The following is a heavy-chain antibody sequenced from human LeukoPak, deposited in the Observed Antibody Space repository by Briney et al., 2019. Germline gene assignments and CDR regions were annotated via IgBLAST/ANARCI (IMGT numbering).Heavy chain of an antibody. CDR2: IIPMFGST. CDR3: ARVGRSRGSLPNFYYYMDV. V-gene: IGHV1-69*05. D-gene: IGHD1-26*01. Sequence: ASVKVSCKASGDIFNSYSVSWVRQAPGQGLEWMGGIIPMFGSTNYAQKIQDRVTISTDQSTTIVYMELSSLTSEDTAVYYCARVGRSRGSLPNFYYYMDVWGKGTTVTVSS. CDR1: GDIFNSYS. J-gene: IGHJ6*03.